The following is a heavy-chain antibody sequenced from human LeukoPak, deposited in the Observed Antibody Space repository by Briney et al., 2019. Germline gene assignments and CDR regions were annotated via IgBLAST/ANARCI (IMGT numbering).Heavy chain of an antibody. CDR2: IIPIYNPV. J-gene: IGHJ4*02. CDR3: AREPLGCGGDCHFDY. Sequence: ASVKVSCKTSGGTFSSYAFSWMRQAPGQGLECVGRIIPIYNPVDYTQRFQGRVTITADESTNTVYLELSSLRYDDTAVYYCAREPLGCGGDCHFDYRGQGTLVTVSS. CDR1: GGTFSSYA. D-gene: IGHD2-21*02. V-gene: IGHV1-69*15.